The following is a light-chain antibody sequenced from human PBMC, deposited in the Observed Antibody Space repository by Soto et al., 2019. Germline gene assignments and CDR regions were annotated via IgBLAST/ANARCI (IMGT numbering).Light chain of an antibody. CDR3: GTWDTSLTAYV. CDR2: DNN. V-gene: IGLV1-51*01. Sequence: QSALTQPASVSGSPGQSITISCTGTSSDVGGYNYVSWYQQHPGKAPKLLIYDNNKRPSGIPDRFSGSKSGTSATLDITGLQTGDEADYYCGTWDTSLTAYVFGSGTQLTVL. CDR1: SSDVGGYNY. J-gene: IGLJ1*01.